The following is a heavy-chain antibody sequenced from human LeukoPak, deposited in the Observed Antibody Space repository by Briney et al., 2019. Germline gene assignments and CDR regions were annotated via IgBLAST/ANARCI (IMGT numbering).Heavy chain of an antibody. CDR2: IYYSGST. V-gene: IGHV4-39*01. CDR3: ARIQSWFDP. CDR1: GGSISSSSYY. Sequence: SETLSLTCTVSGGSISSSSYYWGWIRQPPGKGLEWIGSIYYSGSTYYNPSLKSRVTISVDTSKNQFSLKLSSVTAADTAVYYCARIQSWFDPWGQGTLVTVSS. J-gene: IGHJ5*02.